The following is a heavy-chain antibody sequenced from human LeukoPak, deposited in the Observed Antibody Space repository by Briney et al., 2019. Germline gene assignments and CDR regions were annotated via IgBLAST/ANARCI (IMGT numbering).Heavy chain of an antibody. Sequence: GGSLRLSCAASGFIFSNYWMSWVRQAPGKGLEWVSSISSSSSYIYYADSVKGRFTISRDNAKNSLYLQMNSLRAEDTAVYYCASDNSRWGFFDYWGQGTLVTVSS. V-gene: IGHV3-21*01. J-gene: IGHJ4*02. CDR3: ASDNSRWGFFDY. D-gene: IGHD2-21*01. CDR2: ISSSSSYI. CDR1: GFIFSNYW.